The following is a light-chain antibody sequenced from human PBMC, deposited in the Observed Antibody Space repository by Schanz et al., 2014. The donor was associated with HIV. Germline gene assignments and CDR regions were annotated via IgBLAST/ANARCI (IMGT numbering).Light chain of an antibody. Sequence: QSVLTQPPSLSGAPGQRVSLSCNGTSSNIGAGYDVHWYRQFPRTAPKLLIYANNNRPSGVPDRFSGSKSGNTASLTISGLRDEDEADYYCGSITATGAWVFGGGTKLTVL. CDR2: ANN. CDR1: SSNIGAGYD. CDR3: GSITATGAWV. V-gene: IGLV1-40*01. J-gene: IGLJ3*02.